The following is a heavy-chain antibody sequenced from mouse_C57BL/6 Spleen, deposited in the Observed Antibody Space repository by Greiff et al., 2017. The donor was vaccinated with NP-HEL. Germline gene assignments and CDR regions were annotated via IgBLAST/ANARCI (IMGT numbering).Heavy chain of an antibody. J-gene: IGHJ4*01. V-gene: IGHV1-76*01. D-gene: IGHD2-3*01. Sequence: QVQLQQSGAELVRPGASVKLSCKASGYTFTDYYINWVKQRPGQGLEWIARIYPGSGNTYYNEKFKGKATLTAEKSSSTAYMQLSSLTSEDSAVYFCARNCDGSYAMDYWGQGTSVTVSS. CDR2: IYPGSGNT. CDR3: ARNCDGSYAMDY. CDR1: GYTFTDYY.